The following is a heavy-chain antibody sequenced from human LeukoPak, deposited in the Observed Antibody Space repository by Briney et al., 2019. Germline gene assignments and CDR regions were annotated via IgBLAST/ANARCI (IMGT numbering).Heavy chain of an antibody. V-gene: IGHV4-38-2*02. J-gene: IGHJ4*02. CDR2: MYHSGTT. CDR3: ATTDYVWGSYRR. D-gene: IGHD3-16*02. CDR1: PSSITRGQY. Sequence: SETLSLTCTVSPSSITRGQYWGWIRQPPGKGLEWIGSMYHSGTTYYNASLKSRVTISVDTSKNQFSLKLSSVTAADTAVYYCATTDYVWGSYRRWGQGTLVTVSS.